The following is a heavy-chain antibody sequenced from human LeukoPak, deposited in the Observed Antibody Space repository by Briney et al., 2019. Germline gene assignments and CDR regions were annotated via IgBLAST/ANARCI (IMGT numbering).Heavy chain of an antibody. CDR2: ISAYNGNT. V-gene: IGHV1-18*01. CDR3: ARDLGPMVRGVDITSYYFDY. CDR1: GYTFTSYG. D-gene: IGHD3-10*01. Sequence: ASVKVSCKASGYTFTSYGISWVRQAPGQGLEWMGWISAYNGNTNYAQKLQGRVTMTTDTSTSTAYMELRSLRSDDTAVYYCARDLGPMVRGVDITSYYFDYWGQGTLVTVSS. J-gene: IGHJ4*02.